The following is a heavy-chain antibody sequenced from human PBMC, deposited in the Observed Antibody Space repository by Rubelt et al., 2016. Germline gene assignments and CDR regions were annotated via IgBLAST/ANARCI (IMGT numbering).Heavy chain of an antibody. V-gene: IGHV3-7*03. CDR3: ARDLGSDSSSFGAFDI. D-gene: IGHD6-13*01. J-gene: IGHJ3*02. Sequence: EVQLVESGGGLVQPGGSLRLSCAASGFTFSSYWMSWVRQAPGKGLEWVANIKQDGSEKYYVDSVKGLFTIARDNAKNSLYLQMNSLGAEDTAVYYCARDLGSDSSSFGAFDIWGQGTMVTVSS. CDR1: GFTFSSYW. CDR2: IKQDGSEK.